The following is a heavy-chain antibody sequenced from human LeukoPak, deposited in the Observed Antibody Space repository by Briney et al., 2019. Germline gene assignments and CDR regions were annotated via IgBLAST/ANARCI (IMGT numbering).Heavy chain of an antibody. CDR1: GGSISSYY. Sequence: PSETLSLTXTVSGGSISSYYWSWIRQPPGKGLEWIGYIYYSGSTNYSPSLKSRVTISVDTSKNQFSLKLSSVTAADTAVYYCARGGSVVVVPAAIRSYYYYYMDVWGKGTTVTVSS. CDR2: IYYSGST. V-gene: IGHV4-59*01. CDR3: ARGGSVVVVPAAIRSYYYYYMDV. J-gene: IGHJ6*03. D-gene: IGHD2-2*01.